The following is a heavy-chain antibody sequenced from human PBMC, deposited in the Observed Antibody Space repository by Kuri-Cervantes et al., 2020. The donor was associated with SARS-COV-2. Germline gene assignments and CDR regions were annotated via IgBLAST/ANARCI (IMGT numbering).Heavy chain of an antibody. J-gene: IGHJ6*02. CDR2: ISGDGGST. CDR3: ARDRGVVGWFGELLADGMDV. D-gene: IGHD3-10*01. Sequence: GGSLRLSCAASGFTFDDYAMHWVRQAPGKGLEWVSLISGDGGSTYYADSVKGRFTISRDNAKNSLYLQMNSLRAEDTAVYYCARDRGVVGWFGELLADGMDVWGQGTTVTVSS. CDR1: GFTFDDYA. V-gene: IGHV3-43*02.